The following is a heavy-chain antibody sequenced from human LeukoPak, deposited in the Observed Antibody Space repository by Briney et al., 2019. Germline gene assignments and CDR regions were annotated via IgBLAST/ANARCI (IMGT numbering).Heavy chain of an antibody. CDR1: GYTFTSYD. CDR3: ARASPLKQQSYYMDV. V-gene: IGHV1-8*01. J-gene: IGHJ6*03. CDR2: MNPNSGNT. D-gene: IGHD6-13*01. Sequence: ASVKVSCKASGYTFTSYDINWVRQATGQGLERMGWMNPNSGNTGYAQKFQGRVTMARNTSISTAYMELSSLRSEDTAVYYCARASPLKQQSYYMDVWGKGTTVTVSS.